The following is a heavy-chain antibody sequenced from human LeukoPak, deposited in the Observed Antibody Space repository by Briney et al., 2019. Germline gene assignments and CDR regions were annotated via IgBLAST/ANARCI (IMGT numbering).Heavy chain of an antibody. J-gene: IGHJ5*02. CDR2: IHYSGST. Sequence: SETLSLTCTVSGGSIGSYYWTWIRQPPGKGLKWVGYIHYSGSTNYNPSLKSRVTISLDTSKNHFSLTLSSVTAADTAVYYCTKENWSGYYNWFNPWGQGTLVTVSS. CDR3: TKENWSGYYNWFNP. CDR1: GGSIGSYY. V-gene: IGHV4-59*01. D-gene: IGHD3-3*01.